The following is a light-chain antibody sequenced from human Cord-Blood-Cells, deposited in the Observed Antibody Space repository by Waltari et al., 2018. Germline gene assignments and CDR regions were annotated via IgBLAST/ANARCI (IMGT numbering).Light chain of an antibody. V-gene: IGLV1-40*01. J-gene: IGLJ3*02. Sequence: QSVLTQPPSVSGAPGQRVTISCTGSSSNIGAGHDVHWYQQLPGTAPKLLIYGISNRPAGVPDRFAGSKSGTSASLAIAGLQAEDEADYYCQSYDSSLSGSRVFGGGTKLTVL. CDR2: GIS. CDR1: SSNIGAGHD. CDR3: QSYDSSLSGSRV.